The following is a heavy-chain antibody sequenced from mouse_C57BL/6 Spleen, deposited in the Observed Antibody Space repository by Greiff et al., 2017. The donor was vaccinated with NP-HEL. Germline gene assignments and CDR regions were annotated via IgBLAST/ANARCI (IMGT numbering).Heavy chain of an antibody. CDR2: IWSGGST. CDR3: ARAHYYGSSYGDAMDY. V-gene: IGHV2-2*01. Sequence: VKLVESGPGLVQPSQSLSITCTVSGFSLTSYGVHWVRQSPGKGLEWLGVIWSGGSTDYNAAFISRLSISKDNSKRQVFFKMNSLQADDTAIYYCARAHYYGSSYGDAMDYWGQGTSVTVSS. CDR1: GFSLTSYG. J-gene: IGHJ4*01. D-gene: IGHD1-1*01.